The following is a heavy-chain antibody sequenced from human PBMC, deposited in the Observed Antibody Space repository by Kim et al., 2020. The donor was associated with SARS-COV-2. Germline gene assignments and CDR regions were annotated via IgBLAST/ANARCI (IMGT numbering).Heavy chain of an antibody. J-gene: IGHJ6*02. D-gene: IGHD6-13*01. Sequence: ADSVKGRFSMSRDSSANTVYLQMNSLRAEDTAVYYCAKNIAPGGRGNAMDVWGQGTTVTVSS. CDR3: AKNIAPGGRGNAMDV. V-gene: IGHV3-23*01.